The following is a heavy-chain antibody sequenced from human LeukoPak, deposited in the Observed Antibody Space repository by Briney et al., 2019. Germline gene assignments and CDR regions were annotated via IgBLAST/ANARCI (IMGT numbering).Heavy chain of an antibody. CDR3: ARQPRPRSSGWYFDY. CDR1: GGSISSSSYY. D-gene: IGHD6-19*01. CDR2: IYYSGST. Sequence: PSETLSLTCTVSGGSISSSSYYWGWIRQPPGKGLEWIGSIYYSGSTYYNPSLKSRVTISVDTSKNQFSLKLSSVTAADTAVYYCARQPRPRSSGWYFDYWGQGTLVTVSS. J-gene: IGHJ4*02. V-gene: IGHV4-39*01.